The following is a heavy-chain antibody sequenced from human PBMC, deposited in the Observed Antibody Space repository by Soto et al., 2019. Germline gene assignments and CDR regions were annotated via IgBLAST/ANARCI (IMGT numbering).Heavy chain of an antibody. V-gene: IGHV4-31*03. Sequence: SETLSLTCSVSGDSINSDKYYWGWIRQHPGKGLEWIGYIYYSGSTYYNPSLKSRVTISVDTSKNQFSLKLSSVTAADTAVYYCARTLWFGELAPYFDYWGQGTLVTVSS. CDR2: IYYSGST. CDR3: ARTLWFGELAPYFDY. D-gene: IGHD3-10*01. J-gene: IGHJ4*02. CDR1: GDSINSDKYY.